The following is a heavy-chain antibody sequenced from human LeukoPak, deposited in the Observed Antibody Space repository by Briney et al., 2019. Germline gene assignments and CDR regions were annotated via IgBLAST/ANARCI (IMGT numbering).Heavy chain of an antibody. Sequence: SETLSLTCTVSYGSISDISYYWGWIRQPPGKGLEWIGSIYYSGRTYYNSSLKSRVTISVDTAKNQFSLKVTSVTAADTAVYYCASAYYDILGGHFDYWGQGTLVTVSS. D-gene: IGHD3-9*01. CDR2: IYYSGRT. CDR3: ASAYYDILGGHFDY. J-gene: IGHJ4*02. V-gene: IGHV4-39*07. CDR1: YGSISDISYY.